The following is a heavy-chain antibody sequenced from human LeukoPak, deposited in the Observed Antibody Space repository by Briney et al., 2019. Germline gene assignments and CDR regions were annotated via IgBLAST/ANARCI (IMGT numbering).Heavy chain of an antibody. CDR3: ASSIAVRTNWFDP. CDR2: IDHSGST. CDR1: GGSFSDYY. V-gene: IGHV4-34*01. D-gene: IGHD6-19*01. Sequence: NPSEALSLTCAVYGGSFSDYYWTWIRQPPGKGLEWIGEIDHSGSTNYNPSLKSRVTMSVDPSKNQFSLKLSSVTAADTAVYYCASSIAVRTNWFDPWGQGTLVTVSS. J-gene: IGHJ5*02.